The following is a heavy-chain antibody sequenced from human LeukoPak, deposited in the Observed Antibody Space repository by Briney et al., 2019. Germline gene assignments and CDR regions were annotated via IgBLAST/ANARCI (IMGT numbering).Heavy chain of an antibody. CDR1: GYTFTSYG. J-gene: IGHJ3*02. V-gene: IGHV1-18*01. D-gene: IGHD4-17*01. CDR3: ARDTLKTTATTHVDAFDI. CDR2: ISAYNGNT. Sequence: ASVKVSCKASGYTFTSYGISWVRQAPGQGLEWMGWISAYNGNTNYAQKLQGRVTMTTDTSTSTAYMELRSLRSDDTAVYYCARDTLKTTATTHVDAFDIWGQGTMVTVSS.